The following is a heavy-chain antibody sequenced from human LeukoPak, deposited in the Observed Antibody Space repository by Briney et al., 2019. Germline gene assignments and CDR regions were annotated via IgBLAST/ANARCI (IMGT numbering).Heavy chain of an antibody. CDR3: ARVRVAAAGLDY. CDR2: IYYSGST. V-gene: IGHV4-59*01. CDR1: GGSISSYY. D-gene: IGHD6-13*01. J-gene: IGHJ4*02. Sequence: SETLSLTCTVSGGSISSYYWSWIRQPPGKGLEWIGYIYYSGSTNYNPSLKSRVTISVDTSKKQFSLKLSSVTAADTAVYYCARVRVAAAGLDYWSQGTLVTVSS.